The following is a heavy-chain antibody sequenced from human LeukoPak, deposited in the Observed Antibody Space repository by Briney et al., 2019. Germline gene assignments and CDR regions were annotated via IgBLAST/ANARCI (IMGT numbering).Heavy chain of an antibody. CDR1: GDSISTSNSY. CDR3: ARALRNSSGYPDY. V-gene: IGHV4-61*05. D-gene: IGHD3-22*01. Sequence: SETLSLTCTVSGDSISTSNSYWGWIRQPPGKGLEWIGYIYYSGSTNYNPSLKSRVTISVDTSKNQFSLKLSSVTAADTAVYYCARALRNSSGYPDYWGQGTLVTVSS. J-gene: IGHJ4*02. CDR2: IYYSGST.